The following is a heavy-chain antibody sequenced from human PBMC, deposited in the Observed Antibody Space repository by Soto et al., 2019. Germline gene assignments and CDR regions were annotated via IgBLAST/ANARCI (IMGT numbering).Heavy chain of an antibody. D-gene: IGHD3-3*01. J-gene: IGHJ5*02. CDR2: IYHSGST. CDR1: SVSISSSNW. V-gene: IGHV4-4*02. CDR3: ARDCAGGLYDFCIGNNWFDP. Sequence: SETLSLTWAVSSVSISSSNWWSLVRHPPGKGLEWIGEIYHSGSTNYNPSLKSRVTISVDKSKNQFSLKLSSVTAADTAVYYCARDCAGGLYDFCIGNNWFDPWGQGTLVTVSS.